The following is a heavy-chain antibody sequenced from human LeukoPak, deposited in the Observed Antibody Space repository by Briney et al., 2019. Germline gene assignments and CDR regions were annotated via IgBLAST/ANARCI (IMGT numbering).Heavy chain of an antibody. CDR2: IYYSGST. CDR1: GGSISSYY. CDR3: ARSFVDSSGYYDDY. D-gene: IGHD3-22*01. J-gene: IGHJ4*02. Sequence: SETLSLTCTVSGGSISSYYWSWIRQPPGKGLEWIGYIYYSGSTNYNPSLKSRVTISVDTSKNQFSLKLSSVSAADTAVYYCARSFVDSSGYYDDYWGQGTLVTVSS. V-gene: IGHV4-59*01.